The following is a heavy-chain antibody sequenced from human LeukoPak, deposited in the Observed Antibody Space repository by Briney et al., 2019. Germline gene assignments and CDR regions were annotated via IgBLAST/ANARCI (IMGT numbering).Heavy chain of an antibody. J-gene: IGHJ4*02. Sequence: PSQTLSLTCTVSGGSISSGDYYWSWIRQPPGKGLEWIGYTYYSGSTHNPSLKSRVTISVDTSKNQFSLKLSSVTAADTAVYYCARSHGSENYIDYWGQGTLVTVSS. CDR3: ARSHGSENYIDY. D-gene: IGHD3-10*01. V-gene: IGHV4-31*03. CDR1: GGSISSGDYY. CDR2: TYYSGST.